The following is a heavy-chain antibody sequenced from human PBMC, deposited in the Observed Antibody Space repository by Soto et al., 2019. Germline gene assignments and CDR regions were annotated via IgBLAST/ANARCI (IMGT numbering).Heavy chain of an antibody. Sequence: SETLSLTCTVSGGSISSGGYYWIWIRQHPGKGLEWIGYIYYSGSTNYNPSLKSRVTISVDTSKNQFSLKLSSVTAADTAVYYCARHEGIAADFDYWGQGTLVTVSS. CDR2: IYYSGST. D-gene: IGHD6-13*01. CDR3: ARHEGIAADFDY. CDR1: GGSISSGGYY. J-gene: IGHJ4*02. V-gene: IGHV4-61*08.